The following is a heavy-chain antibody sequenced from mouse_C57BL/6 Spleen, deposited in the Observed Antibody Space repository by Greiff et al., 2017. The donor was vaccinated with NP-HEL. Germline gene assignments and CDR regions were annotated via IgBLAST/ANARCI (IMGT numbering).Heavy chain of an antibody. CDR3: AVVATDWYGDV. D-gene: IGHD1-1*01. CDR1: GYTFTSYW. J-gene: IGHJ1*03. V-gene: IGHV1-69*01. CDR2: IDPSDSYT. Sequence: QVQLQQPGAELVMPGASVKLSCKASGYTFTSYWMHWVKQRPGQGLEWIGEIDPSDSYTNYNQKFKGKSTLTVDKSSSTAYMQLSSLTSEDSAVYYCAVVATDWYGDVWGTGTTVTVSS.